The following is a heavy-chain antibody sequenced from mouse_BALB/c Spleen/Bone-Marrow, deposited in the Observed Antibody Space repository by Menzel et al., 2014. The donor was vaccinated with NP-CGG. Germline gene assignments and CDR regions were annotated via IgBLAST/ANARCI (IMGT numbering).Heavy chain of an antibody. CDR1: GFNIKDYY. D-gene: IGHD3-1*01. CDR2: ITPENGNT. V-gene: IGHV14-1*02. J-gene: IGHJ3*01. CDR3: ARGSSGPFVY. Sequence: EVMLVESGAELVRPGALVKLSREASGFNIKDYYIHWVNQRPEQGLEWIGWITPENGNTIYDPKFQGKARITADTSSNTAYFQLSSLTSEDTAVYYCARGSSGPFVYWGQGTLVTVSA.